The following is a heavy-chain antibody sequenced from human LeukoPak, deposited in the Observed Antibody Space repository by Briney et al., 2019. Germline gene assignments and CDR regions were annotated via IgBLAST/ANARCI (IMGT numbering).Heavy chain of an antibody. J-gene: IGHJ4*02. Sequence: PGGSLRLSCAASGFTFSSYWMHWVRQAPGKGLVWVSRINNDGSSTSYADSVKGRFTISRDNAKNTLYLQMNSLRAEDTAVYYCARVWSYYYFVYWGERALVTVSS. D-gene: IGHD2-8*02. V-gene: IGHV3-74*01. CDR3: ARVWSYYYFVY. CDR1: GFTFSSYW. CDR2: INNDGSST.